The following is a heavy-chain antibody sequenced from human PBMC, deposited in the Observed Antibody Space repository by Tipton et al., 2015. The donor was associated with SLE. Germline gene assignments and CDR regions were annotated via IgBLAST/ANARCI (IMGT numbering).Heavy chain of an antibody. CDR3: VSGTNGGFDY. CDR1: GFTFSSYW. J-gene: IGHJ4*02. CDR2: INRDGSSP. Sequence: GSLRLSCAASGFTFSSYWMHWVRQGPGKGLVWVALINRDGSSPTYADSVKGRFTISRDNARNTLLLQMNSLTADDTAMYYCVSGTNGGFDYWGPGALVTVSS. D-gene: IGHD3-16*01. V-gene: IGHV3-74*03.